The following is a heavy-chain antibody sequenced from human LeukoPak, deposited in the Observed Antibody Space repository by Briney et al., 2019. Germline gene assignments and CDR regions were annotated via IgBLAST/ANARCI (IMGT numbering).Heavy chain of an antibody. CDR2: IYYSGST. V-gene: IGHV4-39*07. J-gene: IGHJ1*01. CDR1: GGSISSSSYY. D-gene: IGHD2-2*01. Sequence: SETLSLTCTVSGGSISSSSYYWGWIRQPPGKGLEWIGSIYYSGSTYYNPSLKSRVTISVDTSKNQFSLKLSSVTAADTAVYNCARGVPGVPWYFQHWGQGTLVTVSS. CDR3: ARGVPGVPWYFQH.